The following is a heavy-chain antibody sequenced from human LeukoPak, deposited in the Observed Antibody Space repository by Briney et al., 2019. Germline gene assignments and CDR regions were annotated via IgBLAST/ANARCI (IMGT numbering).Heavy chain of an antibody. D-gene: IGHD6-13*01. Sequence: GESLKISCKGSGYSFTSYWISWVRQMPGKGLEWMGRIDPSDSYINYSPSFQGHVAISADKSISTAYLQWSSLKASDTAIYYCAIGLFSSSWCFDYWGQGTLVPVSS. V-gene: IGHV5-10-1*01. CDR2: IDPSDSYI. CDR3: AIGLFSSSWCFDY. J-gene: IGHJ4*02. CDR1: GYSFTSYW.